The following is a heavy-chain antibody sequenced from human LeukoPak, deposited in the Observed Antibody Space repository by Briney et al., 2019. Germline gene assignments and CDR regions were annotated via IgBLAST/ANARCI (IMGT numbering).Heavy chain of an antibody. Sequence: SETLSLTCTVSGYSISSGYYWGWIRQPPGKGLEWIGSIYHSGSTNYNPSLKSRVTISVDTSKNQFSLKLSSVTAADTAVYYCARGQYCSGGSCYLPYYYYYYMDVWGKGTTVTVSS. D-gene: IGHD2-15*01. CDR1: GYSISSGYY. CDR3: ARGQYCSGGSCYLPYYYYYYMDV. CDR2: IYHSGST. J-gene: IGHJ6*03. V-gene: IGHV4-38-2*02.